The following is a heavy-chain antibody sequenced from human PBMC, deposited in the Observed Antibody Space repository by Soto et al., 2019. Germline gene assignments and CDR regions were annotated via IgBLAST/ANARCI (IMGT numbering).Heavy chain of an antibody. J-gene: IGHJ5*02. CDR1: GVSISSGDYY. D-gene: IGHD1-20*01. CDR3: ARDPGILGSSNWFDP. V-gene: IGHV4-30-4*02. Sequence: SETLSLTCTVSGVSISSGDYYWSWIRQPPGKGLEWIGYIYYSENTYSNPSLKSRVTISIDRSKNRFSLKLNSVTAADTAVYYCARDPGILGSSNWFDPWGQGILVTVSS. CDR2: IYYSENT.